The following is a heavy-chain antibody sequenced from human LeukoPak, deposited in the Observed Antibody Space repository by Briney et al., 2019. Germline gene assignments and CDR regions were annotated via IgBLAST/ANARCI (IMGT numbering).Heavy chain of an antibody. D-gene: IGHD3-3*01. Sequence: SVTVSCTASGGTFSSYAISWVRQAPGQGLEWMGGIIPIFGTANYAQKFQGRVTITADESTSTAYMELSSLRSEDTAVYYCARGGLLYDFWSGYYGARPYYYGMDVWGQGTTVTVSS. V-gene: IGHV1-69*13. CDR1: GGTFSSYA. CDR3: ARGGLLYDFWSGYYGARPYYYGMDV. J-gene: IGHJ6*02. CDR2: IIPIFGTA.